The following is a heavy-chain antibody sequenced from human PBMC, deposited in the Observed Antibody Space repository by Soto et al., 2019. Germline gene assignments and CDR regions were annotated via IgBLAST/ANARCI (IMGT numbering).Heavy chain of an antibody. D-gene: IGHD2-15*01. V-gene: IGHV3-48*01. CDR2: ISSSSSTI. J-gene: IGHJ3*02. CDR1: GFTFSSYS. Sequence: GGSLRLSCAASGFTFSSYSMNWVRQAPGKGLEWVSYISSSSSTIYYADSVKGRFTISRDNAKNSLYLQMNSLRAEDTAVYYCARELLYCSGGSCYPENAFDIWGQGTMVTVSS. CDR3: ARELLYCSGGSCYPENAFDI.